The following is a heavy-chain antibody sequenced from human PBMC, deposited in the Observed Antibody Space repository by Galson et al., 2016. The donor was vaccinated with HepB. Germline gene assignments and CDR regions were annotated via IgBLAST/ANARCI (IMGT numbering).Heavy chain of an antibody. CDR1: GDSVSSNSAA. J-gene: IGHJ4*02. Sequence: CAISGDSVSSNSAAWNWIRQSPSRGLEWLGKIYYRSKWNYDYAVSVKSRITINPDTSKNQFPLQLNSVTPEDTAVYYCATFYYDYWGQGIQVTVSS. CDR3: ATFYYDY. V-gene: IGHV6-1*01. CDR2: IYYRSKWNY. D-gene: IGHD3-10*01.